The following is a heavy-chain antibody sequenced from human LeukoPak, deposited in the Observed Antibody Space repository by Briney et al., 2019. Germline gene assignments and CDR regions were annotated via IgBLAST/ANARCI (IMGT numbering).Heavy chain of an antibody. CDR2: ISGSGGST. Sequence: GGSLRLSCAASGFTFSSYAMSWVRQAPGKGLEWVSAISGSGGSTYYADSVKGRFTISRDNSKNTLYLQMNSLRAEDTAVYYCAKDQLSRGIQLWLSADYYYYGMDVWGQGTTVTASS. D-gene: IGHD5-18*01. CDR1: GFTFSSYA. V-gene: IGHV3-23*01. J-gene: IGHJ6*02. CDR3: AKDQLSRGIQLWLSADYYYYGMDV.